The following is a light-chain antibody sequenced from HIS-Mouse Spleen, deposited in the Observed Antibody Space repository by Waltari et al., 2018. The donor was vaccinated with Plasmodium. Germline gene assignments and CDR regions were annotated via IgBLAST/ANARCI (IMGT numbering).Light chain of an antibody. CDR3: QVWDSSSDHPV. CDR1: NIGSKS. CDR2: DDS. V-gene: IGLV3-21*02. Sequence: SYVLTQPPSVSVAPGQTARITCGGNNIGSKSVHGYQQKPGQAPVLVVYDDSDRPSGIPGRFSGSNSGNTATLTISRVEAGDEADYYCQVWDSSSDHPVFGGGTKLTVL. J-gene: IGLJ2*01.